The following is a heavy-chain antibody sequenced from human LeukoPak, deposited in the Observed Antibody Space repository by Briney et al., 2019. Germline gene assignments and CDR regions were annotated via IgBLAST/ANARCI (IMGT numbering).Heavy chain of an antibody. CDR3: ARADYDILTAQYYFDY. CDR1: GGSISSYY. J-gene: IGHJ4*02. CDR2: IYYSGST. D-gene: IGHD3-9*01. V-gene: IGHV4-59*01. Sequence: PSETLSLTCTVSGGSISSYYWSWIRQPPGKGLEWIGYIYYSGSTNYNPSLKSRVTISVDTSKNQLSLKLSSVTAADTAVYYCARADYDILTAQYYFDYWGQGTLVTVSS.